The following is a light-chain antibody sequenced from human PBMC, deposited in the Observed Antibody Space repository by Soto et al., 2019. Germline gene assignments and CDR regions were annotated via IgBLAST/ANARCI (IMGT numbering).Light chain of an antibody. Sequence: QSALTQPASVSGSPGQSITISCTGTSSEVGSYNLVSWYQQHPGKAPKLMIYEGSKRPSGVSNRFSGSKSGNTASLTISGLQAEDEADYYCCSYAGSSTSYVFGTRTKLTVL. V-gene: IGLV2-23*01. J-gene: IGLJ1*01. CDR3: CSYAGSSTSYV. CDR1: SSEVGSYNL. CDR2: EGS.